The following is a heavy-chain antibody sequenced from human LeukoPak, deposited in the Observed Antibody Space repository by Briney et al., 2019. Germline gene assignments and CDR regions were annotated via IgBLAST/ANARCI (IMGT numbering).Heavy chain of an antibody. D-gene: IGHD6-19*01. CDR2: INHSGST. CDR3: AGLRYSSGWYYY. J-gene: IGHJ4*02. V-gene: IGHV4-34*01. Sequence: SETLSLTCAVYGGSFSGYYWSWIRQPPGKGLEWIGEINHSGSTNYNPSLKSRVTISVDTSKNQFSLKLSSVTAADTAVYYCAGLRYSSGWYYYWGQGTLVTASS. CDR1: GGSFSGYY.